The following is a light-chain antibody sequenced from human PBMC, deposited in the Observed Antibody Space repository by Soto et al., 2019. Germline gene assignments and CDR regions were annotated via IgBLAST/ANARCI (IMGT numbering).Light chain of an antibody. Sequence: DIQMTQSPSTLSASVGDTVIITCRASQSISTWLAWYQQKPGKAPKLLIYKASSLESGVPSRFSGSGSGTEFTLTINSLQPDDIATDYCQQYNSYSLFGPGTKVEIK. J-gene: IGKJ3*01. CDR3: QQYNSYSL. CDR1: QSISTW. CDR2: KAS. V-gene: IGKV1-5*03.